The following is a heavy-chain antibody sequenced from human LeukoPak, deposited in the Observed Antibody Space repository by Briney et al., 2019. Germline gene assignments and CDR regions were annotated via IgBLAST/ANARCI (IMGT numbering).Heavy chain of an antibody. CDR2: INPDTGDK. J-gene: IGHJ4*02. V-gene: IGHV1-8*03. Sequence: ASVKVSCKASGYTFTNYHINWVRQASGKGREGMTWINPDTGDKGYARKFQDRVTITTDTSISTAYMELSSLSSEDTAVYFCARTTSMTASGYDYWGQGTLVTVSS. D-gene: IGHD2-21*02. CDR3: ARTTSMTASGYDY. CDR1: GYTFTNYH.